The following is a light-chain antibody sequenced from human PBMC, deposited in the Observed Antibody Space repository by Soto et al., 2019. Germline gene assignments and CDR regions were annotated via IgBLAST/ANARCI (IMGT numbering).Light chain of an antibody. V-gene: IGKV1-39*01. Sequence: DIQMTQSPSSLSASVGDRVTITCRASQSISSYLNWYQQKPGKAPKLLIYAASSLQSGVPSRLSGSGSGTDLTLPISSLQPEDFATYYCQQSYSTPTFGQGTRLEIK. J-gene: IGKJ5*01. CDR1: QSISSY. CDR2: AAS. CDR3: QQSYSTPT.